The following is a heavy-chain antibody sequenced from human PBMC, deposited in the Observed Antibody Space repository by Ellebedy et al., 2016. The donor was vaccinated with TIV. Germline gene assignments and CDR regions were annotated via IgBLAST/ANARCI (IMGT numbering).Heavy chain of an antibody. CDR3: ARVSCSGIDCPSPTYYYYMDV. J-gene: IGHJ6*03. D-gene: IGHD2-15*01. CDR1: GYVFVSYA. CDR2: IRGYSDHA. V-gene: IGHV1-18*01. Sequence: ASVKVSXXASGYVFVSYAISWVRQAPGQGLEWMGWIRGYSDHAKYAQKFQDRVTMTSDKSTRTAYMELRGLRSDDTAIYYCARVSCSGIDCPSPTYYYYMDVWGKGTTVTVSS.